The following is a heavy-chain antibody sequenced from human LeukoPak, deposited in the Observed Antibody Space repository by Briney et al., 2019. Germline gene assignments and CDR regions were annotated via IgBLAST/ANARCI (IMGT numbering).Heavy chain of an antibody. CDR3: ARDSGYGSFFDY. Sequence: PGRSLRLSCAASGFTFSIYWMHWVRQVPGKGLVWVSRIKSDGSDTTYADSVKGRFTISRDNAKNTLYLQMNSLRAEDTAVYYCARDSGYGSFFDYWGQGTLVTVSS. CDR2: IKSDGSDT. D-gene: IGHD5-12*01. V-gene: IGHV3-74*03. J-gene: IGHJ4*02. CDR1: GFTFSIYW.